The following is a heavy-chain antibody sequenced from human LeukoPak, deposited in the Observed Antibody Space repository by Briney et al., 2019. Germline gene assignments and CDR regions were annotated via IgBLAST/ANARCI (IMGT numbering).Heavy chain of an antibody. D-gene: IGHD1-14*01. V-gene: IGHV1-46*01. CDR1: GHTFTTYY. CDR3: AKETPNTGWFDP. Sequence: ASVKVSCKASGHTFTTYYVRLVRQAPGQGLEWMGAINPSGDGTNYPQRFQGRVTLTRDTSTSTVYMELSSLRSEDTAIYYCAKETPNTGWFDPWGQGTLVTVSS. J-gene: IGHJ5*02. CDR2: INPSGDGT.